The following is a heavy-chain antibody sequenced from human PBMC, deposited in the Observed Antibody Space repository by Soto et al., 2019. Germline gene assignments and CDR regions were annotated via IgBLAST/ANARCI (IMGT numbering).Heavy chain of an antibody. CDR3: ARAGYYNMWVYYFDL. D-gene: IGHD3-9*01. V-gene: IGHV4-31*03. CDR2: IFYSGNT. J-gene: IGHJ4*02. Sequence: NPSETLSLTCTVSGDSISRDDYYWSWIRQHPGKGLEWIGYIFYSGNTYYNPSLKSRVTVSVDTSKNQFSLKVTSVTAADTAVYYCARAGYYNMWVYYFDLWGRGTLVTVSS. CDR1: GDSISRDDYY.